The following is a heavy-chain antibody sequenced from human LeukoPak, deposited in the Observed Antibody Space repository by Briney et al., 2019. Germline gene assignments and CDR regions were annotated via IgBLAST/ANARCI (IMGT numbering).Heavy chain of an antibody. J-gene: IGHJ5*02. V-gene: IGHV3-48*01. CDR3: VGWGSDES. Sequence: GGSLRLSCAGGFTFSDYSMNWIRQAPGKGLEWVSYISSSSTVYYADSVKGRFTISRDNAKRSLYLQMNSLRAEDTAVYYCVGWGSDESWGQGTLVTVSS. D-gene: IGHD3-10*01. CDR2: ISSSSTV. CDR1: GFTFSDYS.